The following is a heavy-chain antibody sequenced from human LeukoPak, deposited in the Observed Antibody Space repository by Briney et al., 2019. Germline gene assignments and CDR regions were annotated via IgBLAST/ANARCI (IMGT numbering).Heavy chain of an antibody. V-gene: IGHV3-21*01. D-gene: IGHD1-26*01. J-gene: IGHJ4*02. CDR1: GFTFSSYS. CDR2: ISSSSSYI. CDR3: ARGLGATYADY. Sequence: GGSLRLSCAASGFTFSSYSMNWVRQAPGKGLEWVLSISSSSSYICYAGSVKGRFTISRDNAKNSLYLQMNSLRAEDTAVYYCARGLGATYADYWGQGTLVTVSS.